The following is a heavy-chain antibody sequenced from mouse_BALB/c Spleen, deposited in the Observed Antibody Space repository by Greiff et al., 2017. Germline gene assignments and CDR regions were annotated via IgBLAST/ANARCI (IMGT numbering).Heavy chain of an antibody. CDR1: GYSITSGYY. D-gene: IGHD1-2*01. CDR3: LLLRLGWYFDV. J-gene: IGHJ1*01. Sequence: EVQLVESGPGLVKPSQSLSLTCSVTGYSITSGYYWNWIRQFPGNKLEWMGYISYDGSNNYNPSLKNRISITRDTSKNQFFLKLNSVTTEDTATYYCLLLRLGWYFDVWGAGTTVTVSS. V-gene: IGHV3-6*02. CDR2: ISYDGSN.